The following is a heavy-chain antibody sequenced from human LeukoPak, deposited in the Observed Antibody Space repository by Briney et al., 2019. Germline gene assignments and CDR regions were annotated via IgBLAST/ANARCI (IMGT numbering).Heavy chain of an antibody. V-gene: IGHV1-8*01. J-gene: IGHJ5*02. Sequence: ASVKVSCKASGYTFTSYDINWVRQATGQGLEWMGWMNPNSGNTGYEQKFQGRVIMTRNTSISTAYMELSSLRPEDTAVYYCARVSHSCSTSCYGQNWFDPWGQGTLVTVSS. CDR2: MNPNSGNT. D-gene: IGHD2-2*01. CDR1: GYTFTSYD. CDR3: ARVSHSCSTSCYGQNWFDP.